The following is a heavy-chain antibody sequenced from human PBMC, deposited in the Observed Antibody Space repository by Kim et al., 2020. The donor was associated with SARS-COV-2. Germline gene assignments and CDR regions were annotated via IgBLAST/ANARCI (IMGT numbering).Heavy chain of an antibody. CDR1: GFTFSSYW. CDR3: ARDSYCSSTSCQSYYYYGMDV. Sequence: GGSLRLSCAASGFTFSSYWMSWVRQAPGKGLEWVANIKQDGSEKYYVDSVKGRFTISRDNAKNSLYLQMNSLRAEDMAVYYCARDSYCSSTSCQSYYYYGMDVWGQGTTVTVSS. D-gene: IGHD2-2*01. J-gene: IGHJ6*02. V-gene: IGHV3-7*03. CDR2: IKQDGSEK.